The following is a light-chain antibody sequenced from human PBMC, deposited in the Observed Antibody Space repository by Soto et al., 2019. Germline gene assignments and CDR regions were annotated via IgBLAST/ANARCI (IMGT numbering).Light chain of an antibody. V-gene: IGLV2-11*01. CDR3: CSYAGSYTWV. Sequence: QSALTQPRSVSGSPGQSVIISCTGTSSDVGGHNFVSWYQHHPGKAPKLMIYDVSKRPSGVPDRFSGSKSGNTASLTISGLQAEDEADYYCCSYAGSYTWVFGGGTKVTVL. CDR1: SSDVGGHNF. CDR2: DVS. J-gene: IGLJ3*02.